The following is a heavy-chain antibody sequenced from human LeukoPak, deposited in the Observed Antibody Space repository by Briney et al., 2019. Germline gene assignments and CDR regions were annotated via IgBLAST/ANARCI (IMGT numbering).Heavy chain of an antibody. D-gene: IGHD2-2*01. J-gene: IGHJ6*03. V-gene: IGHV4-34*01. CDR2: IIHSVCT. CDR1: GGSYGGSFSGYH. Sequence: SETLSLTCAVYGGSYGGSFSGYHWNWIRQPPGKGLELIGEIIHSVCTNYNPSLKSRVTISVDTSKNQFSLKLSSVTAADTAVYYCARGNLVVVPAAQRAYSYMDVWGNGTTVTVSS. CDR3: ARGNLVVVPAAQRAYSYMDV.